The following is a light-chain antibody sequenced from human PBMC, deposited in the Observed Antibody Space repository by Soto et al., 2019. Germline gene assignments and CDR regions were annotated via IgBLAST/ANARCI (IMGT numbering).Light chain of an antibody. CDR1: NLGSRT. CDR3: SSYAGSNKSV. J-gene: IGLJ1*01. CDR2: DDS. V-gene: IGLV3-21*02. Sequence: SYELTQPPSVSVAPGQPARITCGENNLGSRTVHWYQQKSGQAPILVVYDDSDRPSGIPERFSGSNSGNTASLTVSGLQPEDEADYYCSSYAGSNKSVFGTGTKVTVL.